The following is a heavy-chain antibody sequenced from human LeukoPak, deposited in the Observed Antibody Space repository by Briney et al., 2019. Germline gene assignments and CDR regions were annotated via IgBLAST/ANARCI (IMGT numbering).Heavy chain of an antibody. D-gene: IGHD6-19*01. CDR2: INPNSDGS. V-gene: IGHV1-2*02. Sequence: ASVKVSCKASGHTFTGYYMQWVRQAPGHGLEWMGWINPNSDGSKLAQRFQGRVTLTWDTSLNTANMEMTSLRSDDTAVYYCARVAQNLERIAVAGTSEWRANWYFDLWGRGTLVTVSA. CDR3: ARVAQNLERIAVAGTSEWRANWYFDL. CDR1: GHTFTGYY. J-gene: IGHJ2*01.